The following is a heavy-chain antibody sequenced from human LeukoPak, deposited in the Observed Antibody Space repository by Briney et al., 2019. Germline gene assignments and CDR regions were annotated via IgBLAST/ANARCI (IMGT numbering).Heavy chain of an antibody. J-gene: IGHJ3*02. D-gene: IGHD6-13*01. Sequence: SQTLSLTCAISGDSVSSNSAAWNWLRQSPTRGLEWLGRTYYRSKWYNDYGVSVKSRITINPDTSRNQFSLQLNSVTPEDTAVYYCARDRYSSSWYALNAFDIWGQGTMVTVSS. V-gene: IGHV6-1*01. CDR3: ARDRYSSSWYALNAFDI. CDR2: TYYRSKWYN. CDR1: GDSVSSNSAA.